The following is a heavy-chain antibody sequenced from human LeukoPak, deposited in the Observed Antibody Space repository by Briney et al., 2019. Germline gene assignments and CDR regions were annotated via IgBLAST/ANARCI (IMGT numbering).Heavy chain of an antibody. CDR1: GFTFSSYG. CDR2: IYSGGST. J-gene: IGHJ4*02. D-gene: IGHD3-22*01. V-gene: IGHV3-53*01. Sequence: LPGGSLRLSCAASGFTFSSYGMHWVRQAPGKGLEWVSVIYSGGSTYYADSVKGRFTISRDNSKNTLYLQMNSLRAEDTAVYHCAREGVQYYDSSGYYTYWGQGTLVTVSS. CDR3: AREGVQYYDSSGYYTY.